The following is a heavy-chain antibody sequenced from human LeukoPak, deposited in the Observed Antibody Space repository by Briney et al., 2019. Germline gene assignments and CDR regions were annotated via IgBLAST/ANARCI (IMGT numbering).Heavy chain of an antibody. CDR2: ISGSGGST. CDR3: AKGVTGVAGRHYFDY. V-gene: IGHV3-23*01. CDR1: GFTFSSYA. Sequence: GGSLRLSCAASGFTFSSYAMSWVRQAPGKGLEWVSAISGSGGSTYYADSVKGRFTISRDNSKNTLDQQMNSLRAEDTAVYYCAKGVTGVAGRHYFDYWGQGTLVTVSS. D-gene: IGHD6-19*01. J-gene: IGHJ4*02.